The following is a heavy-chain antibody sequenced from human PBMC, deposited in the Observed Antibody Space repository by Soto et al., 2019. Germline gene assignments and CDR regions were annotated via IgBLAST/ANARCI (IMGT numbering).Heavy chain of an antibody. D-gene: IGHD1-26*01. CDR2: IRGTTSAT. V-gene: IGHV3-48*02. CDR1: GFSFSTYS. Sequence: PGGSLRLSCAASGFSFSTYSMTWVRQAPGKGLEWVANIRGTTSATYYADSVRGRFTISRDNARNSLFLQMNSLRDVDTAVYYCARDRTDQGRGSFSCAFWGQGTLVTV. J-gene: IGHJ4*02. CDR3: ARDRTDQGRGSFSCAF.